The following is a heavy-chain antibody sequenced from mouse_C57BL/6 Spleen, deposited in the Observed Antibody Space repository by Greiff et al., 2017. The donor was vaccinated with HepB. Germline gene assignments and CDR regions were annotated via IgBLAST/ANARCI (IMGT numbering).Heavy chain of an antibody. V-gene: IGHV1-54*01. CDR2: INPGSGGT. D-gene: IGHD3-3*01. CDR3: ARGGGRGAWFAY. J-gene: IGHJ3*01. CDR1: GYAFTNYL. Sequence: VKLQESGAELVRPGTSVKVSCKASGYAFTNYLIEWVKRRPGQGLEWIGVINPGSGGTNYNEKFKGKATLTADKSSSTAYMQLSSLTSEDSAVYFCARGGGRGAWFAYWGQGTLVTVSA.